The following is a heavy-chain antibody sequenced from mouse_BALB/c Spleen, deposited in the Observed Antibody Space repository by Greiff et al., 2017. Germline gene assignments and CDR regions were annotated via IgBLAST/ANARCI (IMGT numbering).Heavy chain of an antibody. V-gene: IGHV1-14*01. J-gene: IGHJ4*01. CDR3: ARFHYYGYDYAMDY. CDR1: GYTFTSYV. CDR2: INPYNDGT. Sequence: VHVKQSGPELVKPGASVKMSCKASGYTFTSYVMHWVKQKPGQGLEWIGYINPYNDGTKYNEKFKGKATLTSDKSSSTAYMELSSLTSEDSAVYYCARFHYYGYDYAMDYWGQGTSVTVSS. D-gene: IGHD1-2*01.